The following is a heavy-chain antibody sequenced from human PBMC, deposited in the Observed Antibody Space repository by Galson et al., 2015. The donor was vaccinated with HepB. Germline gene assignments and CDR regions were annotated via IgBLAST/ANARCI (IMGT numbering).Heavy chain of an antibody. Sequence: SLRLSCAASGFTFSSYGMHWVRQAPGKGLEWVAVIWYDGSNKYYADSVKGRFTISRDNSKNTLYLQMNSLRAEDTAVYYCARPDQPGYYYDSSGYYFDAFDIWGQGTMVTVSS. J-gene: IGHJ3*02. CDR3: ARPDQPGYYYDSSGYYFDAFDI. D-gene: IGHD3-22*01. CDR2: IWYDGSNK. CDR1: GFTFSSYG. V-gene: IGHV3-33*08.